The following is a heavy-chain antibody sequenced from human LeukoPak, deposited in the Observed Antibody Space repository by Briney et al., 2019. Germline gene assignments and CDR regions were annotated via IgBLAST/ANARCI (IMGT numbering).Heavy chain of an antibody. CDR1: GFTFSSYS. J-gene: IGHJ4*02. D-gene: IGHD2-2*01. Sequence: GGSLRLSCAASGFTFSSYSMNWVRQAPGRGLEWVSYISSSSSTIYYADSVKGRFTISRDNAKNSLYLQMNSLRDEDTAVYYCARDRDIVVVPTRLDYWGQGTLVTVSS. CDR2: ISSSSSTI. V-gene: IGHV3-48*02. CDR3: ARDRDIVVVPTRLDY.